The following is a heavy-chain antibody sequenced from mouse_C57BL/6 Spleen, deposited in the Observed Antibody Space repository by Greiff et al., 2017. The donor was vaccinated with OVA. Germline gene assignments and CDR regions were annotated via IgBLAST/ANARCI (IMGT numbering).Heavy chain of an antibody. V-gene: IGHV1-69*01. J-gene: IGHJ2*01. Sequence: VQLQQPGAELVMPGASVKLSCKASGYTFTSYWMHWVKQRPGQGLEWIGEIDPSDSYTNYNQKFKGKSTLTVDKSSSTAYMQLSSLTSEDSAVYYCAREFDYWGQCTTLTVSS. CDR2: IDPSDSYT. CDR1: GYTFTSYW. CDR3: AREFDY.